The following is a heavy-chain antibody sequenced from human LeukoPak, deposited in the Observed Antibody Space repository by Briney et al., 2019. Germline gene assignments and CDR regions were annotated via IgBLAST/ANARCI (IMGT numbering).Heavy chain of an antibody. J-gene: IGHJ4*02. CDR2: IKQDGSEK. CDR3: ARDKGTVTIFDC. CDR1: GFTFSNYW. V-gene: IGHV3-7*01. D-gene: IGHD4-11*01. Sequence: GGSLRLSCAASGFTFSNYWMSWVRQAPGKGLEWGANIKQDGSEKYYVDSVKGRFTISRDNAKNSLYLQMNSLRAEDTAVYYCARDKGTVTIFDCWGQGTLVTVSS.